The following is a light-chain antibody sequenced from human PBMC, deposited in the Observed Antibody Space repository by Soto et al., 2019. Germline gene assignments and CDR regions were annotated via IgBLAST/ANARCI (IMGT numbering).Light chain of an antibody. CDR3: QQYDSSPLT. CDR2: GAS. J-gene: IGKJ4*01. CDR1: QSVSSSY. V-gene: IGKV3-20*01. Sequence: EIVLTQSPGTLSLSPGERATLSCRASQSVSSSYLSWYQQKPGQAPRLLIYGASSRATGIPDRFSGSGSGTDFTVTIIRLEPEDFAVYYCQQYDSSPLTFGGGTKVEIK.